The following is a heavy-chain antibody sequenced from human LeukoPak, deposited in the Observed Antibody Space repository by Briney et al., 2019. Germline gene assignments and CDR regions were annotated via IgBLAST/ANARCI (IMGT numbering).Heavy chain of an antibody. D-gene: IGHD1-26*01. CDR3: AKDVGSGSYGAFDI. Sequence: GSLRLSCAASGFTFSSYGMHWVRQAPGKGLEWVAFIRYDGSNKYYADSVKGRFTIPRDNSKNTLYLQMNSLRAEDTAVYYCAKDVGSGSYGAFDIWGQGTMVTVSS. V-gene: IGHV3-30*02. CDR1: GFTFSSYG. J-gene: IGHJ3*02. CDR2: IRYDGSNK.